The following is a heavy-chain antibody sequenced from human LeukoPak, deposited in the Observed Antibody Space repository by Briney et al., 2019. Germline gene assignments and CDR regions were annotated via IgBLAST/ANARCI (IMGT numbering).Heavy chain of an antibody. D-gene: IGHD3-22*01. CDR3: ARDLAISMIITD. Sequence: ASVKVSCKASGYTFTGYYMHWVRQAPGQGLEWMGWINPNSGGTNYAQKFQGRVTMTRDTSISTAYMELTRLRSDDTAVYYCARDLAISMIITDWGQGTMVTVSS. CDR1: GYTFTGYY. V-gene: IGHV1-2*02. J-gene: IGHJ3*01. CDR2: INPNSGGT.